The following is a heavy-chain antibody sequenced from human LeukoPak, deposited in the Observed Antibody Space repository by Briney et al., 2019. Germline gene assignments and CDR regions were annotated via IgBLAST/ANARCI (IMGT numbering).Heavy chain of an antibody. V-gene: IGHV3-53*01. CDR2: IYSGGST. CDR3: ARDGTYDSSGYIGN. Sequence: GGSLRLSCAASGFTVSSNYMSWVRQAPGKGLEWVPVIYSGGSTYYADSVKGRFTISRDNSKNTLYLQMNSLRAEDTAVYYCARDGTYDSSGYIGNWGQGTLVTVSS. J-gene: IGHJ4*02. D-gene: IGHD3-22*01. CDR1: GFTVSSNY.